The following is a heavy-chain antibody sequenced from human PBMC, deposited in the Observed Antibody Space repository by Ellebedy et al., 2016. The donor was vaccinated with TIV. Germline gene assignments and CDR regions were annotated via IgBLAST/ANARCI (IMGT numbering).Heavy chain of an antibody. J-gene: IGHJ3*02. Sequence: PGGSLRLSCAASGFTFSFYPMTWVRLAPGKGLEGISYISSTGDTIYYADSVRGRFTISRDNAKNALYLQMDSLRAEDTAVYYCARDHVGDGYNRAFDIWGQGTMVTVSS. CDR2: ISSTGDTI. CDR1: GFTFSFYP. V-gene: IGHV3-48*01. D-gene: IGHD5-24*01. CDR3: ARDHVGDGYNRAFDI.